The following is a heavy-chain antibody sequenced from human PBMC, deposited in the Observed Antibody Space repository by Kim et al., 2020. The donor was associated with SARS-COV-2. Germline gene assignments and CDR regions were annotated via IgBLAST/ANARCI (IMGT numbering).Heavy chain of an antibody. Sequence: GGSLRLSCAASGFTFNNYAMSWVRQAPGKGLEWVSRIRDSGSSTQYADSVKGRFSISRDNSRNTLYLQMDSLRAEDTAVYYCAKVTSGGSGWLEYFLHWGAGTLVTVSS. CDR2: IRDSGSST. J-gene: IGHJ1*01. CDR1: GFTFNNYA. V-gene: IGHV3-23*01. D-gene: IGHD6-19*01. CDR3: AKVTSGGSGWLEYFLH.